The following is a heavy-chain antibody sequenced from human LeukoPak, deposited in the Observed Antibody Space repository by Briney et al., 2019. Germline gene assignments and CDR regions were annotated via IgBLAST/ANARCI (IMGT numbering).Heavy chain of an antibody. CDR2: IYSGGGT. D-gene: IGHD2-21*02. CDR3: VKDDRRYGDDGYFDY. V-gene: IGHV3-66*01. Sequence: HTGGSLRLSCAASGFTVRNTYVHWVRQAPGKGLEWVSVIYSGGGTYYADSVKGGFIISRDTSKNMLYLQMNSLRAEDTAVYYCVKDDRRYGDDGYFDYWGQGARVTVSS. J-gene: IGHJ4*02. CDR1: GFTVRNTY.